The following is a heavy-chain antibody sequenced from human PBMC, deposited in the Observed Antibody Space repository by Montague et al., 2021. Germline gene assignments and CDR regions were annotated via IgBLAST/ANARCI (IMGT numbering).Heavy chain of an antibody. J-gene: IGHJ5*02. CDR2: INTDGSMT. CDR1: GFTLNKYW. Sequence: SLRLSCAASGFTLNKYWMHWVRQAPGKGLVWVSHINTDGSMTNYVDSVKGRFTISRDDAKNTLYLQMNSLRADDTAVYYCARGGNSGLQPWGQGTLVTVSS. D-gene: IGHD2/OR15-2a*01. V-gene: IGHV3-74*01. CDR3: ARGGNSGLQP.